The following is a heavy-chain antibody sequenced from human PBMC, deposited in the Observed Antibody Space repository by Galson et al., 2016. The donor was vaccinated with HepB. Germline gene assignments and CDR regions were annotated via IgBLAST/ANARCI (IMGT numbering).Heavy chain of an antibody. V-gene: IGHV1-69*02. Sequence: SVKVSCKASGGTFSNSTISWVRQAPGQGLELMGRIIPIPDITHYAQKFQGRVTITADTSTSTAYMELSSLRYEDTAVYYCARARMLRGIIPFYYYMDVWGKGTTVTVSS. CDR2: IIPIPDIT. J-gene: IGHJ6*03. CDR3: ARARMLRGIIPFYYYMDV. D-gene: IGHD3-10*01. CDR1: GGTFSNST.